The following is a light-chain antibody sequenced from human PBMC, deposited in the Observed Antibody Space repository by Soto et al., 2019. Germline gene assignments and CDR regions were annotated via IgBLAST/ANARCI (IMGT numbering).Light chain of an antibody. V-gene: IGLV2-14*01. CDR3: SSFTSSMTNV. J-gene: IGLJ1*01. CDR2: DVT. Sequence: QSALTQPASVSGSPGQSITISCAGTSSDVGGYNSVSWYQQHPGKAPKLILYDVTDRPSGVSYRFSGSKSGNTASQTISGLQAADEADYFCSSFTSSMTNVFGSGTKVTVL. CDR1: SSDVGGYNS.